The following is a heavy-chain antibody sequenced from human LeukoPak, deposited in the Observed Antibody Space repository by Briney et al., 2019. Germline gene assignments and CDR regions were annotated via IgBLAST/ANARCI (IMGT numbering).Heavy chain of an antibody. CDR1: GFTFSSYE. Sequence: GSLRLSCAASGFTFSSYEMNWVRQAPGKGLEWGSYISSSGSTIYYADSVKGRFTISRDNAKNSLYLQMNSLRAEDTAVYYCARVGSSETTVTKNAFDIWGQGTMVTVSS. CDR3: ARVGSSETTVTKNAFDI. V-gene: IGHV3-48*03. J-gene: IGHJ3*02. D-gene: IGHD4-17*01. CDR2: ISSSGSTI.